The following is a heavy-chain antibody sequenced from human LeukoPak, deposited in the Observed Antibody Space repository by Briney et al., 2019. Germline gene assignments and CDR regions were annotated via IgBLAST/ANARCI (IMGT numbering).Heavy chain of an antibody. CDR1: GFTFSSYW. CDR3: ARERDTAMAYFDY. D-gene: IGHD5-18*01. CDR2: IKQDGSEK. V-gene: IGHV3-7*01. J-gene: IGHJ4*02. Sequence: GGSLRLSCAASGFTFSSYWMSWVRQAPGKGLEWVANIKQDGSEKYYVDSVKGRFTISRDNAKNSLYLQMNSLRAEDTAVYYCARERDTAMAYFDYWGQRTLVTVSS.